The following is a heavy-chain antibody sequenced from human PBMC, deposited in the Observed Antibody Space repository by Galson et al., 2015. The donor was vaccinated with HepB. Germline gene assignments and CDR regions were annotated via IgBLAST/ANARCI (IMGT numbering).Heavy chain of an antibody. CDR1: GFSLSTSEVG. Sequence: PALVKPTQTLTLTCTFSGFSLSTSEVGVGWIRQPPGKAPEWLAFIFRNDDKYYSPSLKSRLTITKDTSKNQVVLTMTNMDPVDTATYYCIHRRPDRIVEYWGQGVPVTVSS. V-gene: IGHV2-5*01. CDR3: IHRRPDRIVEY. D-gene: IGHD2-15*01. J-gene: IGHJ4*02. CDR2: IFRNDDK.